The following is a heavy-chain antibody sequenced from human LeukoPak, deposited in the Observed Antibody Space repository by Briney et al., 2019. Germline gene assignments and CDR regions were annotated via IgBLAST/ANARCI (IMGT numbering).Heavy chain of an antibody. V-gene: IGHV3-23*01. J-gene: IGHJ4*02. CDR2: ISNSGSIT. D-gene: IGHD6-25*01. CDR1: GFTFNTYA. Sequence: GGSLRLSCAASGFTFNTYAMNWVRQAPGKGLEWVSHISNSGSITYYADSVKGRFTISRDNSKSTLFLQMNSLRDEDTAVYFCAKATFDSGWDDWGQGTLVTVSS. CDR3: AKATFDSGWDD.